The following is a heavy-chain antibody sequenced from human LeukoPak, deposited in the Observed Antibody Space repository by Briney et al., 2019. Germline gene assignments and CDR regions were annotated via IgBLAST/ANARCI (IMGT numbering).Heavy chain of an antibody. Sequence: PSETLSLTCTVSGGSISRSSYYWSWIRQPPGKGLEWIGYIYYSGSTNYNPSLKSRVTISVDTSKNQFSLKLSSVTAADTAVYYCARGSYGDYRTNFDYWGQGTLVTVSS. V-gene: IGHV4-61*01. CDR2: IYYSGST. CDR3: ARGSYGDYRTNFDY. D-gene: IGHD4-17*01. CDR1: GGSISRSSYY. J-gene: IGHJ4*02.